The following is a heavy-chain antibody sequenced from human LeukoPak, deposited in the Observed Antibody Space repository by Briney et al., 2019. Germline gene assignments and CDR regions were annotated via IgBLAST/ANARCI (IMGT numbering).Heavy chain of an antibody. D-gene: IGHD6-13*01. J-gene: IGHJ4*02. Sequence: GASVKVSCKASGYTFTSYGISWVRQAPGQGLEWMGWISAYSGNTNYAQKLQGRVTMTTDTSTSTAYMELRSLRSDDTAVYYCARGSGIAAAGTLLLDYWGQGTLVTVSS. V-gene: IGHV1-18*01. CDR3: ARGSGIAAAGTLLLDY. CDR2: ISAYSGNT. CDR1: GYTFTSYG.